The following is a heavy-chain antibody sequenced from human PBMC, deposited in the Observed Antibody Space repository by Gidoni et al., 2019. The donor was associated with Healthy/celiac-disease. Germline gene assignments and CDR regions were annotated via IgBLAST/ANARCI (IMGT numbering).Heavy chain of an antibody. D-gene: IGHD3-10*01. Sequence: QVQLHQLGAGLLKPSETLSLPCAVYGGSFSGYSWSWIRQPPGKGLEWIGEISHSGSTNYNPSRKSRVTISVDTSKNQFALKLSSVTAADTAVYYCVGGSGSYYRRVYYYYGMDVWGQGTTVTVSS. CDR1: GGSFSGYS. CDR2: ISHSGST. CDR3: VGGSGSYYRRVYYYYGMDV. V-gene: IGHV4-34*01. J-gene: IGHJ6*02.